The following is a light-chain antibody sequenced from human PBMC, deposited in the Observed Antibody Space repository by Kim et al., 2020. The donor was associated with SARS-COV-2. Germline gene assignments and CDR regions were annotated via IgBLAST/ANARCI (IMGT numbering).Light chain of an antibody. Sequence: QSALTQPASVSGSPGQSITISCTGTSSDVGGYNYVSWYQQHPGKAPKLTIYDVSKRPSGVSNRFSGSKSGNTASLTISGLQAEDEADYYCSSYTSSSTSYVFGTGTKVTVL. CDR2: DVS. CDR1: SSDVGGYNY. J-gene: IGLJ1*01. CDR3: SSYTSSSTSYV. V-gene: IGLV2-14*01.